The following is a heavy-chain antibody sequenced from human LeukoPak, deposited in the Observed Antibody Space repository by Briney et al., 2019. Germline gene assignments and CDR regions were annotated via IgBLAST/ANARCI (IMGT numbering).Heavy chain of an antibody. J-gene: IGHJ4*02. CDR3: ARKAQYNGHYPLDY. CDR1: EFTFSSYS. D-gene: IGHD1-7*01. Sequence: DPGGSLRLSCAASEFTFSSYSMNWVRQAPGKGLEWVSYITNSGNSKSYADSVKGRFTISRDSSKNTLFLQMNSLRAEDTALYFCARKAQYNGHYPLDYWGQGTLVTVSS. V-gene: IGHV3-48*04. CDR2: ITNSGNSK.